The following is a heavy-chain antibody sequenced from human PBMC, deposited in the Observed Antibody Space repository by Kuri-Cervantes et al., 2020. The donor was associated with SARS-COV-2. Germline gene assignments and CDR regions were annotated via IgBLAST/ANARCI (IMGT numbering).Heavy chain of an antibody. D-gene: IGHD1-26*01. CDR2: IYYSGST. CDR3: ARWRWELPRFDY. V-gene: IGHV4-59*01. J-gene: IGHJ4*02. CDR1: GGSISSDF. Sequence: SETLSLTCTVSGGSISSDFWNWIRQPPGKGLEWIGYIYYSGSTKYNPSLKSRVTISVDTSKNQFSLKLSSVTAADTAVYYCARWRWELPRFDYWGQGTLVTFSS.